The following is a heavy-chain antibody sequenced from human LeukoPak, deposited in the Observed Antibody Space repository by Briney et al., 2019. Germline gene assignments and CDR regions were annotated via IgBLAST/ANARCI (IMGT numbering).Heavy chain of an antibody. J-gene: IGHJ4*02. CDR2: ISYDGSNK. V-gene: IGHV3-30-3*01. CDR3: ARDTYYYGSGSYRY. D-gene: IGHD3-10*01. CDR1: GFSFRSYW. Sequence: GGSLRLSCAASGFSFRSYWMRWVRQAPGKGLEWVAVISYDGSNKYYADSVKGRFTISRDNSKNTLYLQMNSLRAGDTAVYYCARDTYYYGSGSYRYWGQGTLVTVSS.